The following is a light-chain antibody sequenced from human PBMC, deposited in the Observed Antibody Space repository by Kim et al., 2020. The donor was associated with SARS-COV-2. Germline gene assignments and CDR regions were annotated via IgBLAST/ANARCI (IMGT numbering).Light chain of an antibody. Sequence: VGQTVRITCQGDSLRSYYASWYQQKPGQAPVLVIYGKNNRPSGIPDRFSGSSSGNTASLTITGAQAEDEADYYCNSRDSSGNHVVFGGGTKLTVL. CDR2: GKN. J-gene: IGLJ2*01. V-gene: IGLV3-19*01. CDR3: NSRDSSGNHVV. CDR1: SLRSYY.